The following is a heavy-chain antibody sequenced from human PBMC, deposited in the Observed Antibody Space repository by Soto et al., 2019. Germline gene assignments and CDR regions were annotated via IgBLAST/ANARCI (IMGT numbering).Heavy chain of an antibody. J-gene: IGHJ4*02. D-gene: IGHD2-2*01. Sequence: PSETLSLTCAASGDSMSSGVDSWSWIRQPPGKGLEWIGYMYHSGSTYYNPSLKSRVTISIDRSKNQFSLKLSSVTAADTAVYYCARVPDYWGQGILVPVSS. V-gene: IGHV4-30-2*01. CDR3: ARVPDY. CDR2: MYHSGST. CDR1: GDSMSSGVDS.